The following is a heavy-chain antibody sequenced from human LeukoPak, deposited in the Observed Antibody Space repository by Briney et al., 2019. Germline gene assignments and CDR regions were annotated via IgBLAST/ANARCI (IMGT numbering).Heavy chain of an antibody. Sequence: GGSLRLSCAASGFIFSSYWMSWVRQAPGKGLEWVANIKQDGTEKYYVDSVKGRFTISRDNAKNSLYLQMNSLRAEDTAVYYCAREAYYYGSGSSRFDYWGQGTLVTVSS. D-gene: IGHD3-10*01. CDR3: AREAYYYGSGSSRFDY. V-gene: IGHV3-7*01. CDR2: IKQDGTEK. J-gene: IGHJ4*02. CDR1: GFIFSSYW.